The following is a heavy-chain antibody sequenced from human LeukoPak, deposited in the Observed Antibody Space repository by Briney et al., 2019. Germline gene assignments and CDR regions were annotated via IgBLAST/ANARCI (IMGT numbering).Heavy chain of an antibody. D-gene: IGHD1-26*01. CDR1: GFTFSNYG. J-gene: IGHJ4*02. CDR2: IWYDGSNK. V-gene: IGHV3-33*01. Sequence: GGSLRLSCAATGFTFSNYGMHWVRQAPGKGLEWVAVIWYDGSNKYYADSVKGRVTISRDNSKNTLFLQMNSLRAEDTAVYYRARDSGTYSVDYWGQGTLVTVSS. CDR3: ARDSGTYSVDY.